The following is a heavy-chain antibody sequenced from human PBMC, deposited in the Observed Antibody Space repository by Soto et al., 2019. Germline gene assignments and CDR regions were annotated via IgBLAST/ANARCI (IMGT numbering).Heavy chain of an antibody. J-gene: IGHJ6*02. Sequence: PSETLSLTCTVSGGSISSYYCSWIRQSAGKGLEWIGRIDTSGTTNYNPSLRSRVNMSVDASKNQFSLNLSSVTAADTAVYFCARGPRGYVYYHGMDVWGQGTTVTVSS. D-gene: IGHD6-25*01. CDR2: IDTSGTT. V-gene: IGHV4-4*07. CDR3: ARGPRGYVYYHGMDV. CDR1: GGSISSYY.